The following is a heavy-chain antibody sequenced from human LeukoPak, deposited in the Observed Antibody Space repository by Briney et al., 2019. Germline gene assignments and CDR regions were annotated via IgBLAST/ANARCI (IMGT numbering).Heavy chain of an antibody. CDR2: ISNDGGGT. CDR1: GFNLGSYG. CDR3: AKGSSGYFFDH. J-gene: IGHJ4*02. D-gene: IGHD3-22*01. V-gene: IGHV3-23*01. Sequence: PGGSLRPSCAASGFNLGSYGMSWVRQAPGKGLEWVSSISNDGGGTFSADSVRGRFTISRDNSKNTLFLQMDSLRAEDTALYFCAKGSSGYFFDHWGQGSLVTVSS.